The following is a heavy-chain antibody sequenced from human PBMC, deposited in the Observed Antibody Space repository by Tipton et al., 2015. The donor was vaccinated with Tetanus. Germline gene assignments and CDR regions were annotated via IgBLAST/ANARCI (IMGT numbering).Heavy chain of an antibody. CDR2: IYPGDSDT. D-gene: IGHD3-22*01. CDR3: ARHLTDYEDSSGYYYGSPFDY. J-gene: IGHJ4*02. Sequence: QLVQFGAEVKKPGESLKISCKGSGYSFTSYWIGWVRQMPGKGLEWMGIIYPGDSDTRYSPPFQGQVTISADKSISTAYLQWSSLKASDTAMYYCARHLTDYEDSSGYYYGSPFDYWGQGTLVTVSS. CDR1: GYSFTSYW. V-gene: IGHV5-51*01.